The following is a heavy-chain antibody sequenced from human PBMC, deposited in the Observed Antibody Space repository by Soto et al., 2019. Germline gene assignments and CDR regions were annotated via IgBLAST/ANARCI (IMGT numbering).Heavy chain of an antibody. V-gene: IGHV1-3*01. Sequence: ASVKVSCKASGYTFTSYAIHWVRQAPGQRLEWMGWINAGNGNTKYSQKFQGRVTITRDTSASTAYMELSSLRSEDTAVYYCARALYYYDSSGYHNLYYFDYWGKGTLVNVSS. CDR1: GYTFTSYA. J-gene: IGHJ4*02. CDR3: ARALYYYDSSGYHNLYYFDY. CDR2: INAGNGNT. D-gene: IGHD3-22*01.